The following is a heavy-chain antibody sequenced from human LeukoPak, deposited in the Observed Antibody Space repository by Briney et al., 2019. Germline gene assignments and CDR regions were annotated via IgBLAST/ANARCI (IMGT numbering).Heavy chain of an antibody. J-gene: IGHJ4*02. CDR1: GYTFTSYG. CDR3: ARGREVGYCTSTSCPTEIDC. Sequence: EASVKVSCKASGYTFTSYGISWVRQAPGQGLEWMGWINAYNGNTNYAQKLQGRVTMTTDTSTSTAYMDLRSLRSDDTAMYYCARGREVGYCTSTSCPTEIDCWGQGTLVTVSS. D-gene: IGHD2-2*01. V-gene: IGHV1-18*01. CDR2: INAYNGNT.